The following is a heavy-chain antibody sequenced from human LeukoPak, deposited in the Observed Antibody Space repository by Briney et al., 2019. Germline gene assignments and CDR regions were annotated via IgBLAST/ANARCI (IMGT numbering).Heavy chain of an antibody. V-gene: IGHV1-18*01. CDR3: ARGEDYTVTTYYYYYGMDV. D-gene: IGHD4-17*01. CDR1: GYTFTNYG. Sequence: ASVKVSCKAFGYTFTNYGISWVRQAPGQGLEWMGWISAYNGNTNYEQRLQGRVTMTTDTSTSTAYVELRSLRPDDTAVYYCARGEDYTVTTYYYYYGMDVWGQGTTVTVSS. CDR2: ISAYNGNT. J-gene: IGHJ6*02.